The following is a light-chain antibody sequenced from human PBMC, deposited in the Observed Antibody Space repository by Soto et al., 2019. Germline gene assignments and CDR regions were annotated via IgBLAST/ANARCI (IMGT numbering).Light chain of an antibody. CDR1: YSNIGKNY. CDR2: DDN. V-gene: IGLV1-51*01. CDR3: GTWDSTLSVGV. J-gene: IGLJ3*02. Sequence: QSVLTQPPSVSAAPGQNVTISCSGTYSNIGKNYVSWYQHLPGTAPKPLIYDDNKRPSGIPDRFSGSRSGTSATLDITGLPTGDEADYYCGTWDSTLSVGVFGGGTQLTVL.